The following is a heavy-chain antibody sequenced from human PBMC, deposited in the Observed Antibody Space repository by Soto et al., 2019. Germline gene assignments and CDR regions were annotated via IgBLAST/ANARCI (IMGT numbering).Heavy chain of an antibody. D-gene: IGHD3-9*01. CDR2: IYHSGST. V-gene: IGHV4-38-2*02. CDR3: ARDRLFSSYYYILTGYYSPQSWFDP. Sequence: PSETLSLTCAVSGYSISSGYYWGWIRQPPGKGLEWIGSIYHSGSTYYNPSLKSRVTISVDTSKNQFSLKLSSVTAADTAVYYYARDRLFSSYYYILTGYYSPQSWFDPWGQGTLVTVSS. CDR1: GYSISSGYY. J-gene: IGHJ5*02.